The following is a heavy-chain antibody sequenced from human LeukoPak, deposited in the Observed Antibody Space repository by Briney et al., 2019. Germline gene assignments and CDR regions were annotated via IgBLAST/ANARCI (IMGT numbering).Heavy chain of an antibody. J-gene: IGHJ4*02. Sequence: GGSLRLSCAASGFTFSSCGMTWVRQAPGKGPEWVSSISGSDDGTYYADSVKGRFTISRDNSKNTLYLQMNSLRAEDTAVYYCAKRGPIYSSSPGNYFDYWGQGTLVTVSS. CDR3: AKRGPIYSSSPGNYFDY. V-gene: IGHV3-23*01. D-gene: IGHD6-6*01. CDR2: ISGSDDGT. CDR1: GFTFSSCG.